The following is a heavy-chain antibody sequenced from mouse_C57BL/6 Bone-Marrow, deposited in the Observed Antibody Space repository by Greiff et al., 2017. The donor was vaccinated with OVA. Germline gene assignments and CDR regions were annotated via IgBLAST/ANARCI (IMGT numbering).Heavy chain of an antibody. J-gene: IGHJ4*01. Sequence: EVQLQQSGPELVKPGASVKISCKASGYTFTDYYMNWVKQSHGKSLEWIGDINPNNGGTSYNQKFKGKATLTVDKSSSTAYMELRSLTSEDSAVYYCARGEYPITTDPLYAMDYWGQGTSVTVSS. CDR3: ARGEYPITTDPLYAMDY. D-gene: IGHD1-1*01. CDR1: GYTFTDYY. CDR2: INPNNGGT. V-gene: IGHV1-26*01.